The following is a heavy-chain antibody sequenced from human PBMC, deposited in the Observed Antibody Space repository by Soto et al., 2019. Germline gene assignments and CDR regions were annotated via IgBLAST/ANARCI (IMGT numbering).Heavy chain of an antibody. CDR2: ITSSGGRT. V-gene: IGHV3-23*01. CDR3: AKDTRYAVDVRWFDS. J-gene: IGHJ5*01. D-gene: IGHD3-16*01. Sequence: EVHLLESGGGLVQPGGSLRLSCTASGFTFSSYAMTWVRQAPGRGLEGVSGITSSGGRTYYADSVKGRFTISRDNSKSTLYLQMNSVGAEDTAVYYCAKDTRYAVDVRWFDSWGQGTLVTVSS. CDR1: GFTFSSYA.